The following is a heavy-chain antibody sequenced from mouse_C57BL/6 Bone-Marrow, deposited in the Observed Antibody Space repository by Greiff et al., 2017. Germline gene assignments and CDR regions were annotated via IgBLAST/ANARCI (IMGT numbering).Heavy chain of an antibody. V-gene: IGHV1-69*01. D-gene: IGHD2-3*01. J-gene: IGHJ3*01. CDR2: IDPSDSYT. CDR1: GYTFTSYW. Sequence: QVQLQQPGAELVMPGASVKLSCKASGYTFTSYWMHWVKQRPGQGLEWIGEIDPSDSYTNYNQKFKGKSTLTEDKSSSTAYMQLSSLTSEDSAVYYCAKGLLSPFAYWGQGTLVTVSA. CDR3: AKGLLSPFAY.